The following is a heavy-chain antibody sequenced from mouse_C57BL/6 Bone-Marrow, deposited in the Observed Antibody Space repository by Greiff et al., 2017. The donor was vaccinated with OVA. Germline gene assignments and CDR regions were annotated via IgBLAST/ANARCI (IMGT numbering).Heavy chain of an antibody. J-gene: IGHJ1*03. CDR3: ARRGWDEDWYFDV. CDR1: GYTFTDHT. Sequence: VKLMESDAELVKPGASVKISCKVSGYTFTDHTIHWMKQRPEQGLEWIGYIYPRDGSTKYNEKFKGKATLTADKSSSTAYMQLNSLTSEDSAVYFCARRGWDEDWYFDVWGTGTTVTVSS. D-gene: IGHD4-1*01. CDR2: IYPRDGST. V-gene: IGHV1-78*01.